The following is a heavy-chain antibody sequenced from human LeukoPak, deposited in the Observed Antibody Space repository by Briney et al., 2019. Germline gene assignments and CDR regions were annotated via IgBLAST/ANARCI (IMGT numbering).Heavy chain of an antibody. CDR2: ISSAGTYI. CDR1: GFTFSTYY. J-gene: IGHJ3*02. V-gene: IGHV3-21*01. Sequence: GGSLRLSCAASGFTFSTYYMKWVRQAPGKGLEWVSSISSAGTYIFFADSVKGRFTISRDNAKKSLYLQMNSLRAEDTALYYCATHGSTWNDGAFDIWGQGTMVTVSS. D-gene: IGHD1-1*01. CDR3: ATHGSTWNDGAFDI.